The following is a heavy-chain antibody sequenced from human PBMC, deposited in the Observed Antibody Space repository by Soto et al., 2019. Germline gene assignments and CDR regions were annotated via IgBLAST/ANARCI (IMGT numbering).Heavy chain of an antibody. CDR1: GFTFSSYA. J-gene: IGHJ3*02. CDR2: ISYDGSNK. CDR3: ARDTYYYDSSGYYFDDAFDI. V-gene: IGHV3-30-3*01. D-gene: IGHD3-22*01. Sequence: QVQLVESGGGVVQPGRSLRLSCAASGFTFSSYAMHWVRQAPGKGLEWVAVISYDGSNKYYADSVKGRFTISRDNSKNTLYLQMNSQRAADTTVYYCARDTYYYDSSGYYFDDAFDIWGQGTMVTVSS.